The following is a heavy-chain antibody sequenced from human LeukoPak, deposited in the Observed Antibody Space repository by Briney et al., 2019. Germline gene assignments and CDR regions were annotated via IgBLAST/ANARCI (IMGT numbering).Heavy chain of an antibody. J-gene: IGHJ4*02. Sequence: ASVKVSCKASGYTFTNYYMNWVRQAPGQGLEWMGIINPSGGSTSYAQKFQGRVTVTRDTSTSTVYMELSSLRSEDTAMYYCAREGEIRYDLSDYWGQGTLVTVSS. CDR2: INPSGGST. CDR3: AREGEIRYDLSDY. CDR1: GYTFTNYY. V-gene: IGHV1-46*01. D-gene: IGHD5-12*01.